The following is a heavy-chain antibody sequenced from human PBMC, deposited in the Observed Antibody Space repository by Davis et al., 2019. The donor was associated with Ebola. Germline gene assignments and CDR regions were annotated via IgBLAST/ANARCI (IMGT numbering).Heavy chain of an antibody. CDR2: INHSGST. J-gene: IGHJ5*02. CDR3: ARGRSMVNP. CDR1: GGSFSGYH. V-gene: IGHV4-34*01. Sequence: SETLSLTCAVYGGSFSGYHWSWIRQPPGKGPEWIGEINHSGSTNYNPSLKSRVTISVDTSKNQFSLKLSSVTAADTAVYYCARGRSMVNPWGQGTLVTVSS. D-gene: IGHD5-18*01.